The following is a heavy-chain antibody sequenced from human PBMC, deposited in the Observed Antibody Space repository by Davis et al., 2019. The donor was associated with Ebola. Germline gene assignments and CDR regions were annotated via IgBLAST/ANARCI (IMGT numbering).Heavy chain of an antibody. CDR3: ARAEPQVVPAAMSHYYYYYGMDV. Sequence: ASVKVSCKASGYTFTSYYMHWVRQAPGQGLEWMGIINPSGGSTSYAQKFQGRVTMTRDTSISTAYMELSRLRSDDTAVYYCARAEPQVVPAAMSHYYYYYGMDVWGKGTTVTVSS. V-gene: IGHV1-46*01. CDR1: GYTFTSYY. D-gene: IGHD2-2*01. J-gene: IGHJ6*04. CDR2: INPSGGST.